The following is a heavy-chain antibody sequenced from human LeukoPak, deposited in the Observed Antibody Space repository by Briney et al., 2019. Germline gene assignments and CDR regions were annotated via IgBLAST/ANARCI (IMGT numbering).Heavy chain of an antibody. D-gene: IGHD3-22*01. CDR1: GFTFSSYS. Sequence: GGSLGLSCAASGFTFSSYSMNWVRQAPGKGLEWVSSISSSSSYIYYADSVKGRFTISRDNAKNSLYLQMNSLRAEDTAVYYCARGLSHFGVIVVVPTGGFDYWGQGTLVTVSS. J-gene: IGHJ4*02. CDR3: ARGLSHFGVIVVVPTGGFDY. CDR2: ISSSSSYI. V-gene: IGHV3-21*01.